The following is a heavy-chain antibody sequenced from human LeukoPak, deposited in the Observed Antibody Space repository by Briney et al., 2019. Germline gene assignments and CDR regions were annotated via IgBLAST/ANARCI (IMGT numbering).Heavy chain of an antibody. Sequence: GGSLRLSCAASGFTFSSYAMTWVRQAPGKGLEWVSAISGSGGSTYYADSVKGRFTISRDNSKNTLYLQMNSLRAEDTAVYYCPKDLYSSGSAYYFDYWGQGTLVTVSS. V-gene: IGHV3-23*01. CDR2: ISGSGGST. J-gene: IGHJ4*02. CDR1: GFTFSSYA. D-gene: IGHD6-19*01. CDR3: PKDLYSSGSAYYFDY.